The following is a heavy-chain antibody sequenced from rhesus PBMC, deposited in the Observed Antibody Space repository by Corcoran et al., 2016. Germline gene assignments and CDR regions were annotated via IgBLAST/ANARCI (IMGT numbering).Heavy chain of an antibody. CDR2: ISGSGGST. CDR3: ARDRSSLYYFDY. CDR1: GGSISSNY. J-gene: IGHJ4*01. D-gene: IGHD6-19*01. Sequence: QLQLQESGPGLVKPSETLSLTCAVSGGSISSNYWSWIRQPPGKGLEWIGRISGSGGSTDYNPSPKSRVTISTDTSKNRFSLKLSFVTAADTAVYYCARDRSSLYYFDYWGQGVLVTVSS. V-gene: IGHV4-173*01.